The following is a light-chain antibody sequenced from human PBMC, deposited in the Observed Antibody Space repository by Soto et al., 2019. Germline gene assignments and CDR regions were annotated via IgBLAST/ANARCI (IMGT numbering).Light chain of an antibody. CDR3: QQCYSSPWT. V-gene: IGKV3-20*01. J-gene: IGKJ3*01. CDR2: GAS. Sequence: IGLTKSPGTLSFSPGERTSLSCRASQSIIISHLAWYQQKPGQAPRLLIYGASNRATGIPDRFSGGGSGTDFALTISSLEPEDFAVYYCQQCYSSPWTFGPGTKVDIK. CDR1: QSIIISH.